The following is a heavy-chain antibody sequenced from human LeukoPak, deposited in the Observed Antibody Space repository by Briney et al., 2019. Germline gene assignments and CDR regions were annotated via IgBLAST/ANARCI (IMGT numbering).Heavy chain of an antibody. CDR1: GVSISSSY. Sequence: SETLSLTCTVSGVSISSSYWTWIRQPPGKGLDWIGNIYHSGITNYNPSLKSQLTMSVDTSKNQFSLKLTTVTAADTAVYYCATGSGWNGYWGQGTLVTVSS. J-gene: IGHJ4*02. CDR2: IYHSGIT. D-gene: IGHD6-19*01. CDR3: ATGSGWNGY. V-gene: IGHV4-59*01.